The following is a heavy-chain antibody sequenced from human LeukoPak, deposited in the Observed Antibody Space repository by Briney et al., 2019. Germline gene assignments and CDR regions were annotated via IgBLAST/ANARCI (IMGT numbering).Heavy chain of an antibody. J-gene: IGHJ4*02. V-gene: IGHV3-30*02. CDR1: GFTFSSYG. CDR3: AKESGEPDYFDY. Sequence: PGGSLRLSCAASGFTFSSYGMHWVRQAPGKGLEWVAFIRYDGSNKYCADSVKGRFTISRDNSKNTLYLQMNSLRAEDTAVYYCAKESGEPDYFDYWGQGTLVTVSS. CDR2: IRYDGSNK. D-gene: IGHD1-26*01.